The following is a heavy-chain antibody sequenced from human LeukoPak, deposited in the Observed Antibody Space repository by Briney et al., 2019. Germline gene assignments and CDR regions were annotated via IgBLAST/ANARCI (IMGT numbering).Heavy chain of an antibody. D-gene: IGHD1-26*01. CDR3: ARASGSYWWFDS. V-gene: IGHV1-46*01. CDR2: INPNRGST. CDR1: GYTFTSYY. J-gene: IGHJ5*01. Sequence: ASVKVSCKASGYTFTSYYMYWVRQAPGQGLEWMGIINPNRGSTSYAQKFQGSVTMTRDTSISTVYMELSRLRSDDTAVYYCARASGSYWWFDSWGQGTLVTVSS.